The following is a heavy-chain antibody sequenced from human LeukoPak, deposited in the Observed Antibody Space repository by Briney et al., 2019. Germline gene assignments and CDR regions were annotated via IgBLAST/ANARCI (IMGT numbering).Heavy chain of an antibody. CDR3: ARVLWFGTYYYYYMDV. Sequence: GGSLRLSCPASEFTFSNYSMNWVRQAPGKGLEWVSCISSSSSYKYYADSVKGRFTISRDNAKNSLYLQVNSLRAEDTAVYYCARVLWFGTYYYYYMDVWGKGTTVTVSS. V-gene: IGHV3-21*01. CDR1: EFTFSNYS. CDR2: ISSSSSYK. D-gene: IGHD3-10*01. J-gene: IGHJ6*03.